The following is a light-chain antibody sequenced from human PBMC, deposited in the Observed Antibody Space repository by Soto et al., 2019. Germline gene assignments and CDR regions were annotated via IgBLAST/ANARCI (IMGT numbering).Light chain of an antibody. CDR1: RSNIGEGYH. Sequence: QSVLTQPPSVSGTPGQRVTLSCTGSRSNIGEGYHVHWYQHLPGTAPKLLIYGHNHRPSGVPDRFSGSRSDTSAALAITGLQAEDEADYYCQSYDSTLRGWVFGAGTKLTVL. CDR3: QSYDSTLRGWV. CDR2: GHN. J-gene: IGLJ3*02. V-gene: IGLV1-40*01.